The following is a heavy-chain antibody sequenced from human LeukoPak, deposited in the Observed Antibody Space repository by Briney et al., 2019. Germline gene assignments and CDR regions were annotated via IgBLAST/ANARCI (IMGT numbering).Heavy chain of an antibody. V-gene: IGHV3-74*01. Sequence: PGGSLRLSCAASGNYWMHWVRQAPGKGLVWVSRINSDGSWTSYADSVKGRFTISKDNAKNTVYLQMNSLRAEDTAVYYCARSSYSSSSSVWGQGTMVTVSS. J-gene: IGHJ3*01. D-gene: IGHD6-6*01. CDR1: GNYW. CDR2: INSDGSWT. CDR3: ARSSYSSSSSV.